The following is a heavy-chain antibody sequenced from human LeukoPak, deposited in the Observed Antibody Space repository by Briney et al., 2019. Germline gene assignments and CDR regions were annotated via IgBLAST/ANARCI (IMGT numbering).Heavy chain of an antibody. V-gene: IGHV3-23*01. Sequence: GGSLRLSCAASGFNFANHAMSWVRQAPGKGLEWVSAISGSGGSTYYVDSVKGRFTISRDNSKNTLYLQMNSLRAEDTAVYYCAKEGETTSILRFLEWLGKYFDYWGQGTLVTVSS. D-gene: IGHD3-3*01. CDR2: ISGSGGST. CDR1: GFNFANHA. CDR3: AKEGETTSILRFLEWLGKYFDY. J-gene: IGHJ4*02.